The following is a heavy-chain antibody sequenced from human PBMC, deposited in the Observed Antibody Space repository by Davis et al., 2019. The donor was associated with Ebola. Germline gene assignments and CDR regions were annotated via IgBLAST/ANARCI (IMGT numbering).Heavy chain of an antibody. CDR2: ISHNERNK. V-gene: IGHV3-30*03. Sequence: GGSLRLSCAASGFTVRSTYMSWVRQAPGKGLEWVAIISHNERNKYYADSVRGRFSISRDNSRNTLFLQMNSLGREDTARYYCAAGYSYGYETLDYWGQGTLVTVSS. CDR1: GFTVRSTY. D-gene: IGHD5-18*01. J-gene: IGHJ4*02. CDR3: AAGYSYGYETLDY.